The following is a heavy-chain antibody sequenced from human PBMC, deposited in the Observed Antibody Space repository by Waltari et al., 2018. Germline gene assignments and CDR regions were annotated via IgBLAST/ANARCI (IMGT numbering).Heavy chain of an antibody. V-gene: IGHV4-39*01. J-gene: IGHJ4*02. CDR2: IYYSGST. Sequence: QLQLQESGPGLVKPSETLSLTCTVSGGSISSSSYYWGWIRQPPGKGLEWIGSIYYSGSTYDNPSLKSRVTISVDTSKNQFSLKLSSVTAADTAVYYCARHASSRGGSYYGVDYWGQGTLVTVSS. CDR1: GGSISSSSYY. CDR3: ARHASSRGGSYYGVDY. D-gene: IGHD1-26*01.